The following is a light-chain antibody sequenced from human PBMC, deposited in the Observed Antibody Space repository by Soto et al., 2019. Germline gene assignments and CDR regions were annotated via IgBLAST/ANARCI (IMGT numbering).Light chain of an antibody. CDR3: QKYDDAPLT. CDR2: DAS. V-gene: IGKV1-33*01. J-gene: IGKJ4*01. CDR1: QDIKNY. Sequence: DIQMTQAPSSLSASVGDRVTFTCQASQDIKNYLNWYQQKSGKAPKLLIYDASDLETGVPSRFRGSGSGTDFALTISSLQPEDVATYYCQKYDDAPLTLGGGTKVDIK.